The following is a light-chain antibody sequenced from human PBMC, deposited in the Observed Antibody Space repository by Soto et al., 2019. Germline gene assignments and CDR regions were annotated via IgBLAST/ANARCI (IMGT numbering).Light chain of an antibody. CDR2: GNN. CDR1: SSNIGTNY. J-gene: IGLJ3*02. CDR3: AAWDDSLSGVV. Sequence: QSVLTQPPSASGTPGQTVTISSSGSSSNIGTNYVSWYQQLPGTAPKLLIYGNNQRPSGVPDRFSGSRSGTSASLAISGLRSEDEADYYCAAWDDSLSGVVFCGGTKVTVL. V-gene: IGLV1-47*01.